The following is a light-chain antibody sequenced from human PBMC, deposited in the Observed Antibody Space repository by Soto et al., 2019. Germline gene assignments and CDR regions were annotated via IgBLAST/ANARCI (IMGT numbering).Light chain of an antibody. V-gene: IGLV2-14*01. J-gene: IGLJ1*01. Sequence: QSALTQPASVSGSPGQSITISCTGTSSDVGGYNYVSWYQQHPGKAPKLMIYEVSNRPSGVSNRFSGFKSGNTASLTISGLQAEDEADYYCTSYTSSITYVFGTGTKVTVL. CDR2: EVS. CDR3: TSYTSSITYV. CDR1: SSDVGGYNY.